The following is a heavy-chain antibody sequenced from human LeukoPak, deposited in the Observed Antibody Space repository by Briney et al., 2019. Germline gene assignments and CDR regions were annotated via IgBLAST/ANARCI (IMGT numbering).Heavy chain of an antibody. CDR3: AKDRGSSWSEIDS. V-gene: IGHV3-9*01. Sequence: PGGSLRLSCEGSGFTFDEYVMHWVRQAPGEGLEWVSGISSNSGSTGYADSVKGRFTISRDNAKNSLYLQMTSLRPEDTAFYFCAKDRGSSWSEIDSWGQGTPVTVSS. CDR2: ISSNSGST. D-gene: IGHD6-13*01. CDR1: GFTFDEYV. J-gene: IGHJ4*02.